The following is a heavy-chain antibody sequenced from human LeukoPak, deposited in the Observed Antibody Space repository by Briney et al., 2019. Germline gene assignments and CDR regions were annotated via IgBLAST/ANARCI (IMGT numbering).Heavy chain of an antibody. CDR2: IYPGDSDT. CDR1: GYSFTSYW. Sequence: GESLKISCKGSGYSFTSYWIGWVRQMPGKGLEWMGIIYPGDSDTRYSPSFQGQVTISADQSISAAYPQWSSLKASDTAMYYCAINYDSSGYYDYWGQGTLVTVSS. D-gene: IGHD3-22*01. CDR3: AINYDSSGYYDY. V-gene: IGHV5-51*01. J-gene: IGHJ4*02.